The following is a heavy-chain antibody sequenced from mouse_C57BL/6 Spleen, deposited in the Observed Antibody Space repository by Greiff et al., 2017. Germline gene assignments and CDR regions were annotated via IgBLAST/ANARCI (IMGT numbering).Heavy chain of an antibody. CDR1: GYTFTSYW. V-gene: IGHV1-64*01. D-gene: IGHD4-1*01. Sequence: QVQLQQPGAELVKPGASVKLSCTASGYTFTSYWMHWVKQRPGQGLEWIGMIHPDSGSTNYNEKFKSKATLTVDKSSSTAYMQLSSLTSEDAAVYYCARTGNWVYAMDYWGQGTSVTVSS. J-gene: IGHJ4*01. CDR3: ARTGNWVYAMDY. CDR2: IHPDSGST.